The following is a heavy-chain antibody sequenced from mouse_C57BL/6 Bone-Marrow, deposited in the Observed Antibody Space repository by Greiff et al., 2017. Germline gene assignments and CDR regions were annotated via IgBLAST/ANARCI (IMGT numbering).Heavy chain of an antibody. CDR2: IYPRSGNT. CDR3: ARGGVPYYYAMDY. Sequence: QVQLKQSGAELARPGASVKLSCKASGYTFTSYGISWVKQRTGQGLEWIGEIYPRSGNTYYNEKFKGKATLTADKSSSTAYMELRSLTSEDSAVYFWARGGVPYYYAMDYWGQGTSVTVSS. J-gene: IGHJ4*01. CDR1: GYTFTSYG. V-gene: IGHV1-81*01.